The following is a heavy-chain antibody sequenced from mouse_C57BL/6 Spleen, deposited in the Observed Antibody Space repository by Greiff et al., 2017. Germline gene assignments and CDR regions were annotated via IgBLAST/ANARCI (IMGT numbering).Heavy chain of an antibody. CDR3: TLIYDSYYRLAY. V-gene: IGHV14-4*01. CDR1: GFNIKDDY. J-gene: IGHJ3*01. D-gene: IGHD2-3*01. Sequence: VQLKQSGAELVRPGASVKLSCTASGFNIKDDYMHWVKQRPEQGLEWIGWIDPENGDTEYASKFQGKATITADTSSSTVYLQLSSQTSEDTAVDYCTLIYDSYYRLAYWGQGTRDSVSA. CDR2: IDPENGDT.